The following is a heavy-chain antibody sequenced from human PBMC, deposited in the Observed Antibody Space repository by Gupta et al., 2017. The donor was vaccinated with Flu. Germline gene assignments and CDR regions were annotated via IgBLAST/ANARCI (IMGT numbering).Heavy chain of an antibody. CDR3: AKDRPPPRIQRWALTPSFDY. CDR1: GFTFSSYA. J-gene: IGHJ4*02. D-gene: IGHD5-18*01. Sequence: EVQLLESGGGLVQPGGSLRLSCAASGFTFSSYAMSWVRQAPGKGLEWVSAISGSGGSTYYADSVKGRCTISRDNSKNTLYLQRNSLRAEETAVYYCAKDRPPPRIQRWALTPSFDYWGQGTLVTVSS. V-gene: IGHV3-23*01. CDR2: ISGSGGST.